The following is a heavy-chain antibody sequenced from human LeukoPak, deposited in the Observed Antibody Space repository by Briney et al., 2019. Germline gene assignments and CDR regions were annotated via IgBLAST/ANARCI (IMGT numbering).Heavy chain of an antibody. CDR3: ARANYYDSSGYSRGAFDI. CDR2: MFHSGST. Sequence: SETLSLTCSVSGYSISSGFYWGWIRQPPGKGLEWIGSMFHSGSTYYKPSFKSRVTISAGTSKNQFSLKLSSVTAADTAVYYCARANYYDSSGYSRGAFDIWGQGTMVTVSS. D-gene: IGHD3-22*01. J-gene: IGHJ3*02. CDR1: GYSISSGFY. V-gene: IGHV4-38-2*02.